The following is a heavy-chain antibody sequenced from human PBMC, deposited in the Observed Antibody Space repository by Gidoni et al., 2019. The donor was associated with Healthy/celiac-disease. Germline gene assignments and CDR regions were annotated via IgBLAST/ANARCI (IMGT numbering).Heavy chain of an antibody. CDR2: IGTAGDP. CDR1: GFTFSSYD. V-gene: IGHV3-13*05. J-gene: IGHJ4*02. Sequence: EVQLVESGGGLVQPGGSLRLSCAASGFTFSSYDMHWVRQATGKGLEWVSAIGTAGDPYYPGSVKGRFTISRENAKNSLYLQMNSLRAGDTAVYYCARSPGGYYGSGSYFDYWGQGTLVTVSS. CDR3: ARSPGGYYGSGSYFDY. D-gene: IGHD3-10*01.